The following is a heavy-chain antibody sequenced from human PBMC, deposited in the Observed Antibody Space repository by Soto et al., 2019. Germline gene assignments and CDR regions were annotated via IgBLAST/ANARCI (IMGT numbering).Heavy chain of an antibody. J-gene: IGHJ6*02. CDR3: ARGPYEFWSGYYRPDFHSGMDV. V-gene: IGHV1-69*12. D-gene: IGHD3-3*01. Sequence: QVQLVQSGAEVKKPGSSVKVSCKASGGTFSNHVISWVRQAPGQGLEWMGGIINIFGTANYAQKFQGRVTITADESTSPAHMELSSLRSEATAVYYCARGPYEFWSGYYRPDFHSGMDVWGQGTTVTVSS. CDR2: IINIFGTA. CDR1: GGTFSNHV.